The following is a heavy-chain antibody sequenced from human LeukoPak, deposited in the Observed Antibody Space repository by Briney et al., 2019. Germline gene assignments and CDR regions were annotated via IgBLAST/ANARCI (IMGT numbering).Heavy chain of an antibody. CDR2: ISYDGSNK. D-gene: IGHD3-22*01. CDR1: GFTFSSYG. V-gene: IGHV3-30*03. CDR3: ARDSFYYDSSDPSHFDY. J-gene: IGHJ4*02. Sequence: GRSLRLSCAASGFTFSSYGMHWVRQAPGKGLEWVAVISYDGSNKYYADSVKGRFTISRDNSKNTLYLQMNSLRAEDTAVYYCARDSFYYDSSDPSHFDYWGQGTLVTVSS.